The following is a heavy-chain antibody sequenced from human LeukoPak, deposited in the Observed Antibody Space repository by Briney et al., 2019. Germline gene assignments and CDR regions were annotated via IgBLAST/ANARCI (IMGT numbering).Heavy chain of an antibody. D-gene: IGHD3-22*01. V-gene: IGHV3-30*02. CDR2: IRYDGSNK. Sequence: QSGGSLRLSCAASGFTFSSYGMHWVRQAPGKGLEWVAFIRYDGSNKYYADSVKGRFTISRDNSKNTLYLQMNSLRAEDTAVYYCARTFPYDSSGYYPDYWGQGTLVTVSS. CDR1: GFTFSSYG. CDR3: ARTFPYDSSGYYPDY. J-gene: IGHJ4*02.